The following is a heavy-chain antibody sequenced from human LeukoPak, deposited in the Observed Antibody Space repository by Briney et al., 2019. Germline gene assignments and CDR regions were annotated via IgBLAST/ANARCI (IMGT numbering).Heavy chain of an antibody. D-gene: IGHD4-17*01. Sequence: ASVKVSCKASGYTFTGYYMHWVRQAPGQGLEWMGWINPNSGGTNYAQKFQGRVTMTRNTSISTAYMELSSLRSEDTAVYYCARKAPVNYYYYYYMDVWGKGTTVTISS. CDR1: GYTFTGYY. CDR2: INPNSGGT. CDR3: ARKAPVNYYYYYYMDV. V-gene: IGHV1-2*02. J-gene: IGHJ6*03.